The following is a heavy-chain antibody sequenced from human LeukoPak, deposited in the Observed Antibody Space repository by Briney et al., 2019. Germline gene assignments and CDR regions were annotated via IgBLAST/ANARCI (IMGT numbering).Heavy chain of an antibody. J-gene: IGHJ6*03. D-gene: IGHD3-10*01. CDR1: GGSISSGSYY. V-gene: IGHV4-61*02. CDR2: IYTSGST. CDR3: ARDQYYYGSGSYFKYYYYYMDV. Sequence: SETLSLTCTVSGGSISSGSYYWSWIRQPAGKGLEWIGRIYTSGSTNCNPSLKSRVTISVDTSKNQFSLKLSSVTAADTAVYYCARDQYYYGSGSYFKYYYYYMDVWGKGTTVTVSS.